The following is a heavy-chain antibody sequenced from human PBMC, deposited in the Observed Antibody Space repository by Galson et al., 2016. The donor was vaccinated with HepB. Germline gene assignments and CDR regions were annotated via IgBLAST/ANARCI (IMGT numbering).Heavy chain of an antibody. V-gene: IGHV1-46*02. CDR2: IKPSGGNT. Sequence: SVKASCKASGYTFNTYNMHWVRQAPGQGLEWMGIIKPSGGNTIYAQKFQDRITMTRDTSTSTVYMELISLRSEDTAVYYCARELDHSFYFDYWGQGTLLTV. CDR1: GYTFNTYN. CDR3: ARELDHSFYFDY. J-gene: IGHJ4*02. D-gene: IGHD1-14*01.